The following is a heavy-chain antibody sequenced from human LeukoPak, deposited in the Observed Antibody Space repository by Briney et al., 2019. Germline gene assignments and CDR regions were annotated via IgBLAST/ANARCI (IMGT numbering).Heavy chain of an antibody. V-gene: IGHV1-2*02. CDR1: GYSFTVYY. J-gene: IGHJ4*02. D-gene: IGHD1-14*01. Sequence: GASVKFSCKASGYSFTVYYMHWGRHAPGQGLGWVGGVNPNSGGTNYAQQFQGRVTMTRDTSISTAYMELSRLRSDDTAVYYFARGATRRVHFDYWGQGTLFTVSS. CDR2: VNPNSGGT. CDR3: ARGATRRVHFDY.